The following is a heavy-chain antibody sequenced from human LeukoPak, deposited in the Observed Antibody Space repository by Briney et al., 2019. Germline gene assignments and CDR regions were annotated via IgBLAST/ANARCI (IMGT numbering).Heavy chain of an antibody. CDR1: GFTFSSCG. CDR2: ITGSGGST. CDR3: AKETYYYGSGSYSNYFDY. J-gene: IGHJ4*02. V-gene: IGHV3-23*01. Sequence: GGSLRLSCAASGFTFSSCGMSWVRQAPGKGLEWVSGITGSGGSTYYADSVKGRFTISRDNSKNTLYLQMNSLRAEDTAVYYCAKETYYYGSGSYSNYFDYWGQGTLVTVSS. D-gene: IGHD3-10*01.